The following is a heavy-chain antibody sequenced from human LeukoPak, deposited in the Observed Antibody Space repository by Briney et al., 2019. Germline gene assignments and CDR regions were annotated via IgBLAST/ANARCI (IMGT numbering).Heavy chain of an antibody. D-gene: IGHD6-6*01. CDR2: INLSGSSA. J-gene: IGHJ4*02. CDR3: VTAARRGDFDF. V-gene: IGHV3-20*04. CDR1: GFTFEDYG. Sequence: PGGSLRLSCAASGFTFEDYGMSWVRQVPGKGLEWVSGINLSGSSAGYADSVKGRFTISRDNAKNSVYLQMSSVRVDDTAFYYCVTAARRGDFDFWGQGTLVTVSS.